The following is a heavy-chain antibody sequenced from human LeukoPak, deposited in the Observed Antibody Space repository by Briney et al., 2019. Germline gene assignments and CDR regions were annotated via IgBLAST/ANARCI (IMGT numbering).Heavy chain of an antibody. CDR2: ISWNSGSI. Sequence: PGRSLRLSCAASGFTFDDYAMHWVRQAPGKGLERVSGISWNSGSIGYADSVKGRFTISRDNAKNSLYLQMNSLRAEDTALYYCASSINWGQGTLVTVSS. V-gene: IGHV3-9*01. D-gene: IGHD2-21*01. CDR1: GFTFDDYA. J-gene: IGHJ4*02. CDR3: ASSIN.